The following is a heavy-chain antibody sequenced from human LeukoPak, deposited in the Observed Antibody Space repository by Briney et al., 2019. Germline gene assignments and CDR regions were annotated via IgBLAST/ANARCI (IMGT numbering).Heavy chain of an antibody. CDR1: GGSFSGYY. V-gene: IGHV4-34*01. D-gene: IGHD1-14*01. Sequence: SEALSLTCAVYGGSFSGYYWSWIRQPPGKGLEWIGEINHSGSTNYNPSLKSRVTISVDTSKNQFSLKLSSVTAADTAVYYCARGRRVKGYFDYWGQGTLVTVSS. CDR2: INHSGST. J-gene: IGHJ4*02. CDR3: ARGRRVKGYFDY.